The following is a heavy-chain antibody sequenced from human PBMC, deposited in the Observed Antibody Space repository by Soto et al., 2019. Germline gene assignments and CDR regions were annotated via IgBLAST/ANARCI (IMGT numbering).Heavy chain of an antibody. CDR2: INPSGGST. CDR1: GYTFTSYY. CDR3: ASTSTYYDFWSGPYPCY. Sequence: GASVKVSCKASGYTFTSYYMHWVRQAPGQGLEWMGIINPSGGSTSYAQKFQGRVTMTRDTSTSTAYMELSSLRSEDTAVYYCASTSTYYDFWSGPYPCYWGQGTLVTDSS. J-gene: IGHJ4*02. D-gene: IGHD3-3*01. V-gene: IGHV1-46*01.